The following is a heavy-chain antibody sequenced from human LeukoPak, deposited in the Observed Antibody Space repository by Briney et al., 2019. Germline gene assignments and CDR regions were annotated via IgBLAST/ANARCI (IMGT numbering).Heavy chain of an antibody. CDR1: GYTFTGYY. CDR2: INTNSGGT. CDR3: ARGPIYGDYYYYYMDV. V-gene: IGHV1-2*02. J-gene: IGHJ6*03. D-gene: IGHD4-17*01. Sequence: ASVKVSCKASGYTFTGYYMHWVRQAPGQGLGWKGWINTNSGGTNYAQKFQGRVTMTRDTSISTAYMELSRLRSDDTAVYYCARGPIYGDYYYYYMDVWGKGTTVTVSS.